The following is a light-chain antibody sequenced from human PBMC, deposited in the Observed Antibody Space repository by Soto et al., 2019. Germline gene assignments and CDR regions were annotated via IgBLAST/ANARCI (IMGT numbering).Light chain of an antibody. V-gene: IGKV3-20*01. Sequence: EIVLTQSPGTLSLSPGEGATLSCRASQSVTSNYLAWYQQKPGQAPRLLIYGASTRAAGVPDRFSGSGSGTDFTLTITRREPEDFAVCYCQQYGRSPLLYTFGQGTKLWVK. J-gene: IGKJ2*01. CDR3: QQYGRSPLLYT. CDR1: QSVTSNY. CDR2: GAS.